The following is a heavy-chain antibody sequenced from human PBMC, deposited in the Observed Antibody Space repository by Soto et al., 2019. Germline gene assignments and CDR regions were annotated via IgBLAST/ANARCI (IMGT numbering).Heavy chain of an antibody. J-gene: IGHJ5*02. V-gene: IGHV4-34*01. D-gene: IGHD3-22*01. Sequence: SETLSLTCAVYGGSFSGYYWSWIRQPPGKGLEWIGEINHSGSTNYNPSLKSRATISVDTSKNQFSLKLSSVTAGDTAVYYCASEAYDSSGYRHFDPWGQGTLVTVSS. CDR1: GGSFSGYY. CDR2: INHSGST. CDR3: ASEAYDSSGYRHFDP.